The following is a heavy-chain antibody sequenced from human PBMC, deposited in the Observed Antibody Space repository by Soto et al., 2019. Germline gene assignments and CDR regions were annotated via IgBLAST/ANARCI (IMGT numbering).Heavy chain of an antibody. V-gene: IGHV2-5*02. CDR1: GLSLSSSGVA. CDR2: IFWDDDK. CDR3: AHATTRTTLLAH. J-gene: IGHJ4*02. Sequence: QITLKESGPTLVKPTQTLTLTCTFSGLSLSSSGVAVGWVRQPPGKALEWLALIFWDDDKRYSPALKSRLTVSKDTSKNQVVFTTTNVDPVDTGTYYCAHATTRTTLLAHWGQGTPVSVSS. D-gene: IGHD1-1*01.